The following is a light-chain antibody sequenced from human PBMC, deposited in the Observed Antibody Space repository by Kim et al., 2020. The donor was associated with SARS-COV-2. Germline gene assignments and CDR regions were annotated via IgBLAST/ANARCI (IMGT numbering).Light chain of an antibody. V-gene: IGKV1-5*01. Sequence: ASVGDRVTVTCRASQSISRRLAWYQQKPGKAPKLLIFEASNLEGGVSSRFSGSGSGTEFTLTISSVQPDDFATYYCQEYNGYPGIFGQGTKVDIK. CDR2: EAS. CDR3: QEYNGYPGI. CDR1: QSISRR. J-gene: IGKJ1*01.